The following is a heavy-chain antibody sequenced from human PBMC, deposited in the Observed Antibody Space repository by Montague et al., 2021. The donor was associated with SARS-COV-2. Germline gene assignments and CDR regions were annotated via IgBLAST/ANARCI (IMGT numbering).Heavy chain of an antibody. CDR2: IYDGGAV. CDR3: VRDHPCGGPRGAYDI. Sequence: SETLSLTCTVSGGSITSYYWSWIRQPAGKGLEWIAYIYDGGAVNYNPSLGSRVTISTDTSKNQLSLKVNSVTAADTAVYYCVRDHPCGGPRGAYDIWGQGTVVTVSS. J-gene: IGHJ3*02. D-gene: IGHD4-23*01. CDR1: GGSITSYY. V-gene: IGHV4-59*01.